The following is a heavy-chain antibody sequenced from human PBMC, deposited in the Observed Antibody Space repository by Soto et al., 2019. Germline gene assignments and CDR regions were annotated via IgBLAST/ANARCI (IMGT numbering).Heavy chain of an antibody. Sequence: GGSLRLSCSASGFTFSSYAMHWVRQAPGKGLEYVSAISSNGGSTYYADSVKGRFTISRDKSKNTLYLQMSSLRAEDMAVYDCVKVLGVGLTGVSGGAFDIWGQGTMVTVSS. CDR1: GFTFSSYA. D-gene: IGHD7-27*01. J-gene: IGHJ3*02. V-gene: IGHV3-64D*09. CDR3: VKVLGVGLTGVSGGAFDI. CDR2: ISSNGGST.